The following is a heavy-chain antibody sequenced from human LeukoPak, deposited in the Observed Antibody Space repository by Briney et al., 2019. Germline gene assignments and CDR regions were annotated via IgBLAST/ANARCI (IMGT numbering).Heavy chain of an antibody. V-gene: IGHV1-2*02. CDR1: GYTFTGYY. Sequence: GASVKVSCKASGYTFTGYYMHWLRQAPGQGLEWMGWINPNSGGTNYAQKFQGRVTMTRDTSISTAYMELSRLRSDDTAVYYCARDLYYYGSGSYYILVRGGYYFDYWGQGTLVTVSS. D-gene: IGHD3-10*01. CDR2: INPNSGGT. J-gene: IGHJ4*02. CDR3: ARDLYYYGSGSYYILVRGGYYFDY.